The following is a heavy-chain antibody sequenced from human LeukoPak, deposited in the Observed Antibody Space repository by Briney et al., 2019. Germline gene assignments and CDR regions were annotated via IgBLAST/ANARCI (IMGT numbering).Heavy chain of an antibody. V-gene: IGHV3-23*01. D-gene: IGHD1-20*01. J-gene: IGHJ4*02. CDR3: ARVNWNDLGYYFDY. CDR2: TSGSGAGT. CDR1: GFTFSSFG. Sequence: GGSLRLSCAASGFTFSSFGMTWVRQAPGKGLEWVSATSGSGAGTYYADSVKGRFTISRDNSKNTLYLQMNSLRAEDTAVYYCARVNWNDLGYYFDYWGQGTLVTVSS.